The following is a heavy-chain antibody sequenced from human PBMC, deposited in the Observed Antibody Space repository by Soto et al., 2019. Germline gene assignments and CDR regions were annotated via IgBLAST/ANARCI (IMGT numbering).Heavy chain of an antibody. V-gene: IGHV1-69*12. D-gene: IGHD2-21*02. CDR2: IIPIFGTA. J-gene: IGHJ5*02. Sequence: QVQLVQSGAEVKKPGSSVKVSCKASGGTFSSYAISWVRQAPGQGLEWMGGIIPIFGTANYAQKFQGRVTITADEPTSTAYMELSSLRSEDTAVYYCARGIVVVTAIPGRNWFDPWGQGTLVTVSS. CDR3: ARGIVVVTAIPGRNWFDP. CDR1: GGTFSSYA.